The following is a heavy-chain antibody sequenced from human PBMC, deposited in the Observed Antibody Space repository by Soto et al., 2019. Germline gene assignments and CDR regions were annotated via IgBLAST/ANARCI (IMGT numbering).Heavy chain of an antibody. CDR1: GYTFNSYG. J-gene: IGHJ6*03. CDR2: ISAYKANS. Sequence: QVQLVQSGAEVKKPGASVKVSCKASGYTFNSYGISWVRQAPGQGLEWMGWISAYKANSNYAQKFQGRVTMTTDTSTTTAYLELRSLRSDDTAVYYCARDLKITVTISYHYMDVCCKGTTVTVSS. D-gene: IGHD4-4*01. V-gene: IGHV1-18*01. CDR3: ARDLKITVTISYHYMDV.